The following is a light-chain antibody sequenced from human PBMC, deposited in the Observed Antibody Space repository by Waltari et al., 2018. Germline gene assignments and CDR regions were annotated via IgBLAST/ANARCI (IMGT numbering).Light chain of an antibody. J-gene: IGKJ5*01. CDR1: PSITTY. CDR2: DAL. Sequence: EIVLTQSPATLSLSPGERATLSCMASPSITTYLAWYQQKPGQAPRLLISDALSRATGIPARFSGSGSGTDFTLTISSLEPEDFAIYYCQQRKNWPITFGQGTRLDIK. V-gene: IGKV3-11*01. CDR3: QQRKNWPIT.